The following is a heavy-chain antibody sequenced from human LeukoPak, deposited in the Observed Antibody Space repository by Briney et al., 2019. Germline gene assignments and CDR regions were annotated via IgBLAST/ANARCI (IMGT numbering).Heavy chain of an antibody. J-gene: IGHJ5*02. CDR3: AREVPAFYQGVDP. CDR1: GGSISSGGYY. Sequence: PSQTLSLTCTVSGGSISSGGYYWSWIRQPPGKGLEWIGYIYHSGSTYYNPSLKSRVTISVDRSKDQFPLKLSSVTAADTAVYYCAREVPAFYQGVDPWGQGTLVTVSS. D-gene: IGHD2-2*01. V-gene: IGHV4-30-2*01. CDR2: IYHSGST.